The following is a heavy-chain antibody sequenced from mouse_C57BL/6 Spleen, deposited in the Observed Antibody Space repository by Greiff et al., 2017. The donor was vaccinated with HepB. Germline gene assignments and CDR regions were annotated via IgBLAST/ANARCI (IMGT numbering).Heavy chain of an antibody. CDR2: ISSGSSTT. J-gene: IGHJ2*01. CDR1: GYTFSDYG. Sequence: EVQRVESGGGLVKPGASLKLSCAASGYTFSDYGMHWVRQAPEKGLEWVAYISSGSSTTYYADTVKGRFTISRDNAKNTLFLQMTSLTSEDTAMYYCARREGDYWGQGTTVTVS. V-gene: IGHV5-17*01. CDR3: ARREGDY.